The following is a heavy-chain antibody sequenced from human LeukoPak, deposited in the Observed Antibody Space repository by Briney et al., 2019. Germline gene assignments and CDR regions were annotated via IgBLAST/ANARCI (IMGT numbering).Heavy chain of an antibody. J-gene: IGHJ4*02. CDR3: ARVGLLWFGED. V-gene: IGHV4-39*07. CDR2: IYYSGNT. Sequence: SETLSLTCTVSGGSISSSSYYWGWIRQPPGKGLEWIGSIYYSGNTYYNPSLKSRVTISVDTSKNQFSLKLSSVTAADTAVYYCARVGLLWFGEDWGQGTLVTVSS. D-gene: IGHD3-10*01. CDR1: GGSISSSSYY.